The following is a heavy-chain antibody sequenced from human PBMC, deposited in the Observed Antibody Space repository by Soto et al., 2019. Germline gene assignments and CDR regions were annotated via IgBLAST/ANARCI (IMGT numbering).Heavy chain of an antibody. CDR3: ARATVTSEEYYYYGMDV. V-gene: IGHV3-48*02. J-gene: IGHJ6*02. Sequence: PGGSLRLSCAASVFTFSSYSMNWVRQAPGKGLEWVSYISSSSSTIYYADSVKGRFTISRDNAKNSLYLQMNSLRDEDTAVYYCARATVTSEEYYYYGMDVWGQGTTVTVSS. CDR2: ISSSSSTI. D-gene: IGHD4-4*01. CDR1: VFTFSSYS.